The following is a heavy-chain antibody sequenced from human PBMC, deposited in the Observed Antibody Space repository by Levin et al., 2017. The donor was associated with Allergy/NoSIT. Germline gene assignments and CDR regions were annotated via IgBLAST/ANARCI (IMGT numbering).Heavy chain of an antibody. CDR3: AREWYSSSWYQN. D-gene: IGHD6-13*01. V-gene: IGHV3-74*01. Sequence: GESLKISCAASGFTFSSYWMHWVRQAPGKGLVWVSRINSDGSSTSYADSVKGRFTISRDNAKNTLYLQMNSLRAEDTAVYYCAREWYSSSWYQNWGQGTLVTVSS. J-gene: IGHJ4*02. CDR2: INSDGSST. CDR1: GFTFSSYW.